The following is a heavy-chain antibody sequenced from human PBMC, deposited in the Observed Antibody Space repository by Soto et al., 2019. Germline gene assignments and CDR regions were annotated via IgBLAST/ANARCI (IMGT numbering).Heavy chain of an antibody. J-gene: IGHJ4*02. V-gene: IGHV4-39*01. CDR1: GGSISSSSYY. CDR3: ARTQSGSSRDY. CDR2: VYYSGST. D-gene: IGHD1-26*01. Sequence: SETLSLTCTVSGGSISSSSYYWGWIRQPPGKGLEWIGSVYYSGSTYYNPSLKSRVTISVDTSKNQFSLRLSSVTAADTAVYYCARTQSGSSRDYWGQGTLVTVSS.